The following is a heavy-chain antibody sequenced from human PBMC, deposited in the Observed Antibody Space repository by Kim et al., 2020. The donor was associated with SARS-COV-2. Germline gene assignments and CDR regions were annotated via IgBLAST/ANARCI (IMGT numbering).Heavy chain of an antibody. D-gene: IGHD3-10*01. Sequence: SPAFQGQVTSSADKSISTAYLQWSSLKASDTAMYYCARQAGLLWFGAFDYWGQGTLVTVSS. J-gene: IGHJ4*02. CDR3: ARQAGLLWFGAFDY. V-gene: IGHV5-51*01.